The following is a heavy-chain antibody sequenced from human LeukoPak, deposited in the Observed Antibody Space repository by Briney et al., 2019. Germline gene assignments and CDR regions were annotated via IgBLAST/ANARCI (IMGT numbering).Heavy chain of an antibody. CDR2: IYYSGST. D-gene: IGHD3-22*01. CDR3: ARGSSYYYDSSGYSNPVNDAFDI. V-gene: IGHV4-31*03. CDR1: GGSISSGGYY. J-gene: IGHJ3*02. Sequence: PSETLSLTCTVSGGSISSGGYYWSWIRQHPGKGLEWIGYIYYSGSTYYNPSLKSRVTISVDTSKNQFSLKLSSVTAADTAVYYCARGSSYYYDSSGYSNPVNDAFDIWGQGTMVTVSS.